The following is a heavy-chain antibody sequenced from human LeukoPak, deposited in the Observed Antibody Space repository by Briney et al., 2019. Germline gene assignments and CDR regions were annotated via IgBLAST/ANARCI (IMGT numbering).Heavy chain of an antibody. CDR2: INHSGST. CDR1: GGSFSGYY. V-gene: IGHV4-34*01. CDR3: ARLYYYYYMDV. Sequence: TSETLSLTCAVYGGSFSGYYWSWLRQPPGKGLEWIGEINHSGSTNYNPSLKSRVTISVDTSKNQFSLKLSSVTAADTAVYYCARLYYYYYMDVWGKGTTVTVSS. J-gene: IGHJ6*03.